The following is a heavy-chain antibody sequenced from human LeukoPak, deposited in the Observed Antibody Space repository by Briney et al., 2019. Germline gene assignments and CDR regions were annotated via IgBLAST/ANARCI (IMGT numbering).Heavy chain of an antibody. CDR1: GYTFTGYY. Sequence: ASVKVSCKASGYTFTGYYMHWVRQAPGQGLEWMGWINPNSGGTNYAQKFQGRVTMTRDTSISTAYMELSRLRSDDTAVYYCAKAPLGYSSSWLDHFDYWGQGTLVTVSS. D-gene: IGHD6-13*01. J-gene: IGHJ4*02. CDR2: INPNSGGT. CDR3: AKAPLGYSSSWLDHFDY. V-gene: IGHV1-2*02.